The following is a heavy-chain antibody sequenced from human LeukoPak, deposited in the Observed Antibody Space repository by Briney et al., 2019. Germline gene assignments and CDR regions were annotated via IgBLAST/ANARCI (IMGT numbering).Heavy chain of an antibody. V-gene: IGHV4-59*01. CDR3: ARVRTGVDYYYGMDV. Sequence: SEILSLTCTVSGGSISSYYWSWIRQPPGKGLEWMGYIYYSGSTNYNPSLKSRVTISVDTSKNQFSLKLSSVTAADTAVYYCARVRTGVDYYYGMDVWGKGTTVTVSS. CDR2: IYYSGST. D-gene: IGHD7-27*01. J-gene: IGHJ6*04. CDR1: GGSISSYY.